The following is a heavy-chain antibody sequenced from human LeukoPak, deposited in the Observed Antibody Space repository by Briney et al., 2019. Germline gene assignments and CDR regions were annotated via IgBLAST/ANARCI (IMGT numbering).Heavy chain of an antibody. Sequence: PSETLSLTCTVSGGSISSSSYYWGWIRQPPGKGLEWIGYIYYSGSTNYNPSLKSRVTISVDTSKNQFSLKLSSVTAADTAVYYCARDPRRGPYIVGAYYFDYWGQGTLVTVSS. CDR2: IYYSGST. D-gene: IGHD1-26*01. CDR3: ARDPRRGPYIVGAYYFDY. V-gene: IGHV4-61*01. CDR1: GGSISSSSYY. J-gene: IGHJ4*02.